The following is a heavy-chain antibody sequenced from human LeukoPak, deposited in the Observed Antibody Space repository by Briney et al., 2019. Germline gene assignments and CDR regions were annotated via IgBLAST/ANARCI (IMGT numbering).Heavy chain of an antibody. J-gene: IGHJ4*02. CDR2: IKQDGSEK. CDR1: GFTFSSYW. D-gene: IGHD5-12*01. CDR3: ARDRSYSGYENYFDY. Sequence: GGSLRLSCAASGFTFSSYWMSWVRQAPGKGLEWVADIKQDGSEKYYVDSVKGRFTISRDNAKNSLYLQMNSLRAEDTAVYYCARDRSYSGYENYFDYWGQGTLGTVSS. V-gene: IGHV3-7*03.